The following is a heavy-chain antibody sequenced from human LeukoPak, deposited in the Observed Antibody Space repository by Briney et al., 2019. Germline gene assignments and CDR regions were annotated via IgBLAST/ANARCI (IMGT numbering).Heavy chain of an antibody. CDR1: GFTFSSYS. Sequence: PGGSLRLSCAASGFTFSSYSMNWVRQAPGKGLEWVSSISSSSSYIYYADSVKGRFTISRDNAKNSLYLQMNSLRAEDTAVYYCARAGGEWELRCFDYWGQGTLVTVSS. D-gene: IGHD1-26*01. CDR3: ARAGGEWELRCFDY. CDR2: ISSSSSYI. V-gene: IGHV3-21*01. J-gene: IGHJ4*02.